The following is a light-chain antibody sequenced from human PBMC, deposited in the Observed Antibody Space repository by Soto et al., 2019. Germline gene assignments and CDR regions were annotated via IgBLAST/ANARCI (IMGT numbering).Light chain of an antibody. CDR3: HQYGSSVLT. J-gene: IGKJ4*01. CDR2: GAS. CDR1: QSVSTNS. Sequence: EIVLTQSPDTLSLSPGERATLSRRASQSVSTNSLAWYQQKRGQAPRPLIYGASSRAPGTPARFSGSGSGTDFTLIMSRLEPEDFAVYYCHQYGSSVLTFGGGTKVEIK. V-gene: IGKV3-20*01.